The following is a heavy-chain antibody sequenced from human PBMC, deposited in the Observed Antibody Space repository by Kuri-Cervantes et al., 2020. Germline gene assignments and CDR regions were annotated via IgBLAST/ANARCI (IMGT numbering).Heavy chain of an antibody. J-gene: IGHJ6*02. Sequence: SCTVSGGSISSGSYYWSWIRQPAGKGLEWIGRIYTSGSTNYNPSLKSRVTISVDTSKNQFSLKLSSVTAADTAVYYCARGHYGLDVWGQGTTVTVSS. V-gene: IGHV4-61*02. CDR2: IYTSGST. CDR1: GGSISSGSYY. CDR3: ARGHYGLDV.